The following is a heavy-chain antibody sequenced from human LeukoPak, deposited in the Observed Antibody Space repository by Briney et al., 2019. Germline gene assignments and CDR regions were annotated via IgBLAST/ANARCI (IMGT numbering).Heavy chain of an antibody. D-gene: IGHD3-22*01. CDR3: ARDYYDSSGYYFFYI. CDR2: IYYSGST. J-gene: IGHJ4*02. Sequence: PSETLSLTCTVSGGSISSHYWSWIRQPPGKGLERIGYIYYSGSTNYNPSLKSRVTISLDTFDNQCSLKLSSVTAADTAMYYCARDYYDSSGYYFFYIWGQGTLVTVSS. CDR1: GGSISSHY. V-gene: IGHV4-59*11.